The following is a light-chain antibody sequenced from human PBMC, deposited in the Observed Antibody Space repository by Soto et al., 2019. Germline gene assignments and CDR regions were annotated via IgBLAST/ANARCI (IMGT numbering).Light chain of an antibody. CDR3: QQANNFPLT. CDR1: QGIGSW. CDR2: AAS. V-gene: IGKV1-12*01. J-gene: IGKJ4*01. Sequence: DIQMTQSPSSVSASVGDRVTITCRASQGIGSWLAWYQQQPGKGPKLLIYAASSLQSGVPSRFSGSRSGTDFTLTISSLQPEDFATYYCQQANNFPLTFGGGTKVEIK.